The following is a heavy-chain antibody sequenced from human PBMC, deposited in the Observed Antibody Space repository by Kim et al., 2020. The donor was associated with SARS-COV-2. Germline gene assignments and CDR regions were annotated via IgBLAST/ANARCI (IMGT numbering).Heavy chain of an antibody. CDR1: GGSISSSSYY. CDR3: ARHFGYYDILTGYYTGNWFDP. CDR2: IYYSGST. V-gene: IGHV4-39*01. J-gene: IGHJ5*02. Sequence: SETLSLTCTVSGGSISSSSYYWGWIRQPPGKGLEWIGSIYYSGSTYYNPSLKSRVTISVDTSKNQFSLKLSSVTAADTAVYYCARHFGYYDILTGYYTGNWFDPWGQGTLLTVSS. D-gene: IGHD3-9*01.